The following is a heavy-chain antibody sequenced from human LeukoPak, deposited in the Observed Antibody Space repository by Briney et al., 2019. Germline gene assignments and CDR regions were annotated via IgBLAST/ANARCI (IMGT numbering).Heavy chain of an antibody. J-gene: IGHJ4*02. CDR2: IYPGDSDT. Sequence: AQSLTFSCTGSGYSFTSYCICWGRQLPRQGLGWMGIIYPGDSDTRYSPSFRSQVTISADKSISTAYLQWSSLKASDTAMYYCARQRQRYNSGWFFDDWGQGTLVTVSS. V-gene: IGHV5-51*01. CDR3: ARQRQRYNSGWFFDD. CDR1: GYSFTSYC. D-gene: IGHD6-19*01.